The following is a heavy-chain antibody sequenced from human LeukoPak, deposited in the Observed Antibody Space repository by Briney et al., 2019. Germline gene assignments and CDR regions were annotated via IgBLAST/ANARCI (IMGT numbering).Heavy chain of an antibody. J-gene: IGHJ4*02. Sequence: GGSLRLSCAASGFMFSSNWMSWVRLAPGKGLEWVANIKEDGTETYYVDSVKGRFTISRDNAKNSLYLQMNSLRAEDTAVYYCARHSPDYWGQGTLVTVSS. CDR2: IKEDGTET. CDR1: GFMFSSNW. D-gene: IGHD2-15*01. CDR3: ARHSPDY. V-gene: IGHV3-7*01.